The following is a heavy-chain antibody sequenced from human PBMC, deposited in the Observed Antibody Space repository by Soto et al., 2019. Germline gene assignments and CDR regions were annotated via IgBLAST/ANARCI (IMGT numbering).Heavy chain of an antibody. V-gene: IGHV4-59*08. J-gene: IGHJ6*03. Sequence: SETLSLSCTASGCSLSNYYLSWVRQPPGKGLEWIGYISYSGSTNYNPSLRSLVSITVDRAKNQFSLRLGSVTAADTAVYHCARTFWSGSRLDYYYMDVWGKGTTVTVSS. D-gene: IGHD3-3*01. CDR3: ARTFWSGSRLDYYYMDV. CDR1: GCSLSNYY. CDR2: ISYSGST.